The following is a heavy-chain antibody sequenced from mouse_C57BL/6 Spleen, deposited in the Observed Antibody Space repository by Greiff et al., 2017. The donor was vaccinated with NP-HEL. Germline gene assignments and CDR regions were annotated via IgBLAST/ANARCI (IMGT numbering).Heavy chain of an antibody. CDR2: IYPETGGT. CDR3: TRPGYPEY. J-gene: IGHJ2*01. D-gene: IGHD2-2*01. CDR1: GYTFTDYE. Sequence: VQLQQSGAELVRPGASVTLSCKASGYTFTDYEMHWVKQTTVHGLEWIGAIYPETGGTAYNQKFKGKAILTADKSSSTAYMGLRSLTSEDSAVYYCTRPGYPEYWGKGTTLTVSS. V-gene: IGHV1-15*01.